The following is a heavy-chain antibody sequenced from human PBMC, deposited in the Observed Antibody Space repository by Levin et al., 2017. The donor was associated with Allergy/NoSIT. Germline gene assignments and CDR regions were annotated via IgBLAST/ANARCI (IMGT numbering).Heavy chain of an antibody. V-gene: IGHV5-51*01. Sequence: GESLKISCKGSGYSFTSYWIGWVRQMPGKGLEWMGIIYPGDSDTRYNPSFQGQVTISADKSISTAYLQWSSLKASDTAMYYCARSMNGYSYGYAVFWFDPWGQGTLVTVSS. CDR2: IYPGDSDT. J-gene: IGHJ5*02. CDR1: GYSFTSYW. CDR3: ARSMNGYSYGYAVFWFDP. D-gene: IGHD5-18*01.